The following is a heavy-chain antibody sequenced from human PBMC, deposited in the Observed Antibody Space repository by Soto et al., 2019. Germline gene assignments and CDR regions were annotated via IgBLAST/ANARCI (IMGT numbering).Heavy chain of an antibody. V-gene: IGHV3-48*01. CDR2: ISSGSSTI. CDR3: AVDYYYMDG. J-gene: IGHJ6*03. Sequence: GSLRLSCAASGISFSTYAMNWVRQAPGKGLEWVSYISSGSSTIYYAESVKGRFTISRDNAKKSLFLQMNSLRAEDTAVYYCAVDYYYMDGWGKGTTVTVSS. CDR1: GISFSTYA.